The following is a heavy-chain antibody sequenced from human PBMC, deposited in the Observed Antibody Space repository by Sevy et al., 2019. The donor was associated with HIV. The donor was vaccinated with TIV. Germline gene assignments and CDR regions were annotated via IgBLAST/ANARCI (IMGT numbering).Heavy chain of an antibody. CDR3: AKDMIVVVGGALDI. D-gene: IGHD3-22*01. V-gene: IGHV3-23*01. Sequence: GGSLRLSCAASQFTFSSYAMSWVRQAPGKGLEWVSSISGSGGETYYADSVKGRFTISRDKSKNTLYLQMNSLRAEDTAVYYCAKDMIVVVGGALDIWGQGTMVTVSS. J-gene: IGHJ3*02. CDR2: ISGSGGET. CDR1: QFTFSSYA.